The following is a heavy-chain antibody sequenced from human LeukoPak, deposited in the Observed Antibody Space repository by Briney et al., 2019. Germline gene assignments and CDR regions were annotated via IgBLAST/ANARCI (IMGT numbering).Heavy chain of an antibody. J-gene: IGHJ5*02. CDR2: IYYTGST. V-gene: IGHV4-59*01. Sequence: SETLSLTCTVPGGSISSYYWSWIRQPPGKGLEWIGYIYYTGSTSYNPSLKSRVTMSLDASKNQFSLELNSVTPADTAVYYCARGGNYWPQWWFDPWGRGTLVSVSS. CDR3: ARGGNYWPQWWFDP. CDR1: GGSISSYY. D-gene: IGHD1-26*01.